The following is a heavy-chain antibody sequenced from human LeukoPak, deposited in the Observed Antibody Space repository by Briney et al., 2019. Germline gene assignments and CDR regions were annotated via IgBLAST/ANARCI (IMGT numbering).Heavy chain of an antibody. D-gene: IGHD3-3*01. V-gene: IGHV3-21*01. CDR1: GFTFSSYS. CDR2: ISSSSSYI. Sequence: GGSLRLSCAASGFTFSSYSMNWVSQAPGKGLEWVSSISSSSSYIYYADSVKGRFTISRVNAKNSLYLQMNSLRAEDTAVYYCARGRSHGDAFDIWGQGTMVTVSS. J-gene: IGHJ3*02. CDR3: ARGRSHGDAFDI.